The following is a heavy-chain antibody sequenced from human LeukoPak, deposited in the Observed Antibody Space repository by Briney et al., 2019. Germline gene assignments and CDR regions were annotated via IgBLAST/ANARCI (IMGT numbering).Heavy chain of an antibody. V-gene: IGHV1-46*01. CDR3: ARSVYTIIAVAEGATNWFDP. CDR2: IKPSGGSP. Sequence: ASVKVSCKASGYSFTSYYLHWVRQAPGQGLEWMGIIKPSGGSPSYAQKFQGRVTMTRGMSTSTVYMELSSLRSEDTAIYYCARSVYTIIAVAEGATNWFDPWGQGTLVTVSS. J-gene: IGHJ5*02. CDR1: GYSFTSYY. D-gene: IGHD6-19*01.